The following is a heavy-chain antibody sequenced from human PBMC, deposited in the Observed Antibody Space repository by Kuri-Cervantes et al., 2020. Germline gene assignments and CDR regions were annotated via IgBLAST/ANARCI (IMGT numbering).Heavy chain of an antibody. J-gene: IGHJ4*02. V-gene: IGHV3-30-3*02. D-gene: IGHD2-15*01. CDR1: GFTFSSYA. Sequence: GESLKISCAASGFTFSSYAMHWVRQAPGKGLEWVAVISYDGSNKYYADSVKGRFTIPRDNSKNTLYLQMNSLRAEDTAVYYCAKMGVVASYYFDYWGQGTLVTVSS. CDR3: AKMGVVASYYFDY. CDR2: ISYDGSNK.